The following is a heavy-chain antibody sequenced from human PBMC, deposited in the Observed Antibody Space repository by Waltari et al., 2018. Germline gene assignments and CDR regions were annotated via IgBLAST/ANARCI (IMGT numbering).Heavy chain of an antibody. D-gene: IGHD3-9*01. V-gene: IGHV3-48*03. CDR1: GFTFSSYE. CDR3: ARESLRYFDWLSNFDY. CDR2: ISSSGSTI. Sequence: EVRLVESGGGLVQPGGSLRLSCAASGFTFSSYEMNWVRQAPGKGLEWVSYISSSGSTIYYADSVKGRFTISRDNAKNSLYLQMNSLRAEDTAVYYCARESLRYFDWLSNFDYWGQGTLVTVSS. J-gene: IGHJ4*02.